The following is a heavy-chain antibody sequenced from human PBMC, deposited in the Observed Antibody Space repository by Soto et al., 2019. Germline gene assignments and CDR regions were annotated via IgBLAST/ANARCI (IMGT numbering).Heavy chain of an antibody. CDR3: ARGSRLVARGLDLYYGMDV. Sequence: VASVKVSCKASGYTFTSYAMHWVRQAPGQRLEWMGWINAGNGNTKYSQKFQGRVTITRDTSASTAYMELSSLRSEDTAVYYCARGSRLVARGLDLYYGMDVWGQGTTVTVSS. D-gene: IGHD3-10*01. J-gene: IGHJ6*02. V-gene: IGHV1-3*01. CDR1: GYTFTSYA. CDR2: INAGNGNT.